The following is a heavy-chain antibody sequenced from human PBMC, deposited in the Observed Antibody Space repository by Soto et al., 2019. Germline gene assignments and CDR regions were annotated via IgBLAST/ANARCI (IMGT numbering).Heavy chain of an antibody. V-gene: IGHV4-59*01. Sequence: SETLSLTCTVSGGSISSYYWSWIRQPPGKGLEWIGYIYYSGGTNYNPSLKSRVTISVDTSKNQFSLKLSSVTAADTAVYYCARASGSYYQFDYWGQGTLVTVSS. J-gene: IGHJ4*02. CDR3: ARASGSYYQFDY. CDR1: GGSISSYY. CDR2: IYYSGGT. D-gene: IGHD1-26*01.